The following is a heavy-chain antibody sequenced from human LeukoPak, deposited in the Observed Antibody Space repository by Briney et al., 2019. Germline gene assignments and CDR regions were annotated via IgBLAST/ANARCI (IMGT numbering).Heavy chain of an antibody. CDR2: IIPILGIA. CDR3: AREGNWEDFGVVHYCYYYGMDV. Sequence: SVKVSCKASGGTFSSYAISWVRQAPGQGLEWMGRIIPILGIANYAQKFQGRVTITADKSTSTAYMELSSLRSEDTAVYYCAREGNWEDFGVVHYCYYYGMDVWGQGTTVTVSS. J-gene: IGHJ6*02. CDR1: GGTFSSYA. D-gene: IGHD3-3*01. V-gene: IGHV1-69*04.